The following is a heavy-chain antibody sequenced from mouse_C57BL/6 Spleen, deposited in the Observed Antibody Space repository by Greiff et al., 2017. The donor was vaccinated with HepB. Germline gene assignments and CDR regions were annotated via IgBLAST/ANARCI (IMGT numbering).Heavy chain of an antibody. Sequence: VQLKESGPELVKPGASVKISCKASGYSFTDYNMNWVKQNNGKSLEWIGVINPNYGTTSYNQKFKGKATLTVDQSSSTAYMPLNSLTSEDSAVYYWARGGFITTVGGWYFDVWGTGTTVTVSS. J-gene: IGHJ1*03. CDR2: INPNYGTT. V-gene: IGHV1-39*01. CDR1: GYSFTDYN. CDR3: ARGGFITTVGGWYFDV. D-gene: IGHD1-1*01.